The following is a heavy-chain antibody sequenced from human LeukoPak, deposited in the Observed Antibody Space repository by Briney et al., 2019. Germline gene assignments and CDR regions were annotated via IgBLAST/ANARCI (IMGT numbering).Heavy chain of an antibody. CDR1: GGTFSSYA. CDR2: IIPIFGTA. CDR3: ARRRSEEFDFDC. D-gene: IGHD6-19*01. V-gene: IGHV1-69*05. J-gene: IGHJ4*02. Sequence: SVKVSCKASGGTFSSYAISWVRQAPGQGLEWMGGIIPIFGTANYAQKLQGRVTMTTDTSTSTAYMELRSLRSDDTAVYYCARRRSEEFDFDCWGQGTLVTVSS.